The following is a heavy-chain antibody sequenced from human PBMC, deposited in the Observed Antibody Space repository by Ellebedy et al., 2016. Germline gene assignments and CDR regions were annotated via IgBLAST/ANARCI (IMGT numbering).Heavy chain of an antibody. CDR3: ARIGGVSFGEGPIDN. Sequence: SETLSLTCIVSGGPISRYYWSWIRQPPGRGLEWIGNIYYTGTTNYNPSLQSRVTISLDTSKNQFSLRLTSVTAADTAVYYCARIGGVSFGEGPIDNWGQGTLVTVSS. V-gene: IGHV4-59*01. D-gene: IGHD3-10*01. CDR1: GGPISRYY. J-gene: IGHJ4*02. CDR2: IYYTGTT.